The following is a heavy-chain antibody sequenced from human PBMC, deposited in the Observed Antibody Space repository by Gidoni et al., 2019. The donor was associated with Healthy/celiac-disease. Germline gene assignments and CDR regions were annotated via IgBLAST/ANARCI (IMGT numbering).Heavy chain of an antibody. Sequence: EVQLVESGGGLVQPGGSLRLSCAASGFPFSSYSMNWVRQATGKGLEWVSYMSSSSSTIYYADSVKGRFTISRDNAKNSLYLQMNSLRAEDTAVYYCARKPDYYYYGMDVWGQGTTVTVSS. CDR1: GFPFSSYS. CDR2: MSSSSSTI. CDR3: ARKPDYYYYGMDV. V-gene: IGHV3-48*01. J-gene: IGHJ6*02.